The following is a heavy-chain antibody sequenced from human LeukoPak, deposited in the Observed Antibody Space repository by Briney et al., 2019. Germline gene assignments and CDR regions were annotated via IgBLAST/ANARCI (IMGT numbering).Heavy chain of an antibody. CDR1: GDSISSSIYY. D-gene: IGHD3-10*01. J-gene: IGHJ5*02. V-gene: IGHV4-39*01. CDR2: IYYNGYT. CDR3: ARQGGDTMVRGVVGDWFDP. Sequence: SETLSLTCTVSGDSISSSIYYWGWIRQPPGKGLEWIGCIYYNGYTYYTSSLKSRVTIFVDTSKNQFSLKLISVTAADTAVYYCARQGGDTMVRGVVGDWFDPWGQGTLVTVSS.